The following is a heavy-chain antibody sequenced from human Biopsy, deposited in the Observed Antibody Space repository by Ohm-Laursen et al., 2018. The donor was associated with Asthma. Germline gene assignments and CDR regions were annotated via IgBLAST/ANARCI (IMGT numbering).Heavy chain of an antibody. J-gene: IGHJ4*02. V-gene: IGHV3-53*01. CDR2: MYSGGGT. CDR3: ARGDSSNWSHYYFDY. CDR1: GLTVSSYG. Sequence: SLRLSCAASGLTVSSYGMRWVRQPPGKGLEWVSVMYSGGGTFYEDSVKGRVTISRDISTNTLSLQMHSLIAEDTAVYYCARGDSSNWSHYYFDYWGQGTLVTVSS. D-gene: IGHD3-22*01.